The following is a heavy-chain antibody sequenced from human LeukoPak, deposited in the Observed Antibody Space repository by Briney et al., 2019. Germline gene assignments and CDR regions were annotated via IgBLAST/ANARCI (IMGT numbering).Heavy chain of an antibody. Sequence: GGSLRLSCAASGFTFDDYGMSWVRHAPGKGLEWVSSIKWNGGSTGYADSVKGRFTISRDNAKNSLYLQMNSLRAEDTALYYCARDGGDCSGDSCYVDYWGQGTLVTVSS. D-gene: IGHD2-15*01. CDR2: IKWNGGST. V-gene: IGHV3-20*04. CDR1: GFTFDDYG. CDR3: ARDGGDCSGDSCYVDY. J-gene: IGHJ4*02.